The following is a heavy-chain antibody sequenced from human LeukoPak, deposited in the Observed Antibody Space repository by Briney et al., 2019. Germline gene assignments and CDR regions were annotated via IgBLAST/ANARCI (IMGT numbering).Heavy chain of an antibody. CDR2: INHSGST. J-gene: IGHJ5*02. CDR3: ARGPRITIFGVVIRYWFDP. CDR1: GGSFSGYY. Sequence: SETLSLTCAVYGGSFSGYYWSRIRQPPGKGLEWIGEINHSGSTNYNPSLKSRVTISVDTSKNQFSLKLSSVTAADTAVYYCARGPRITIFGVVIRYWFDPWGQGTLVTVSS. D-gene: IGHD3-3*01. V-gene: IGHV4-34*01.